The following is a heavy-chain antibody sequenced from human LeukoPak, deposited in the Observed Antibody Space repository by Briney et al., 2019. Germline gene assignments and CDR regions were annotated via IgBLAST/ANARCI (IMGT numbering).Heavy chain of an antibody. CDR1: GFTFSSYA. V-gene: IGHV3-30-3*01. D-gene: IGHD6-13*01. CDR2: ISYDGSNK. Sequence: GRSLRLSCAASGFTFSSYAMHWVRQAPGKGLEGGAVISYDGSNKYYVDSVKGRFTIPRDNSKNTLYLQMNSLKAEDTAVYYCAREYSSSWRYYGMDVWGQGTTVTASS. J-gene: IGHJ6*02. CDR3: AREYSSSWRYYGMDV.